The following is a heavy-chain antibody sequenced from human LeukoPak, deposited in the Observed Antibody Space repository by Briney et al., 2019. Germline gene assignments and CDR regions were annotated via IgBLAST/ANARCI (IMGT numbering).Heavy chain of an antibody. V-gene: IGHV4-61*02. CDR1: GGSISSGSYY. CDR3: AREGPHESSRENDAFDI. Sequence: SETLSLTCTVSGGSISSGSYYWSWIRQPAGKGLEWIGRIYTSGSTNYNPSLKSRVTISVDTSKNQFSLKLSSVTAADTAVYYCAREGPHESSRENDAFDIWGQGTMVAVSS. J-gene: IGHJ3*02. D-gene: IGHD1-26*01. CDR2: IYTSGST.